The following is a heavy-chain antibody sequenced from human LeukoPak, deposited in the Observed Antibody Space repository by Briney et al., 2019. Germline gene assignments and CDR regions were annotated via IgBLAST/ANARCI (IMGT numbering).Heavy chain of an antibody. CDR1: GFTFSGYY. J-gene: IGHJ4*02. V-gene: IGHV3-11*01. CDR3: ARGRVEYNYDSSAGDY. D-gene: IGHD3-22*01. Sequence: GGSLRLSCAASGFTFSGYYMSWIRQAPGKGWEGVSYIGSSGSSIYHADSVKGRFTISRDNANNSVCLQMNSLRAEDTAVYYCARGRVEYNYDSSAGDYWGQGTLVTVSS. CDR2: IGSSGSSI.